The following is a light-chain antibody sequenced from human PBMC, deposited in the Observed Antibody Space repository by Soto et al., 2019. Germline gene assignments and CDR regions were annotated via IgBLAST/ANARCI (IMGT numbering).Light chain of an antibody. J-gene: IGLJ2*01. CDR3: NSYTSSSTVA. CDR2: NVS. CDR1: SSDVGGYDY. V-gene: IGLV2-14*01. Sequence: QSALTQPASVSESPGQSVTISCTGTSSDVGGYDYVSWYQQHPGKAPQLLIYNVSIRPSGVSDRFSGSKSGNTASLTISGIQAEDEADYYCNSYTSSSTVAFGGGTKVTVL.